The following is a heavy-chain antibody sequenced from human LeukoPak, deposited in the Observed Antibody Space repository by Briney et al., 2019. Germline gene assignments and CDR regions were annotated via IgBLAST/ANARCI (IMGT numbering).Heavy chain of an antibody. CDR3: ARAEDSSSSEGLYYFDY. CDR1: GGSFSGYY. CDR2: INHSGST. Sequence: SETLTLTCAVYGGSFSGYYWSWIRQPPGKGLEWIGEINHSGSTNYNPSLKSRVTISVDTSKNQFSLKLSSVTAADTAVYYCARAEDSSSSEGLYYFDYRGQGTLVTVSS. D-gene: IGHD6-6*01. V-gene: IGHV4-34*01. J-gene: IGHJ4*02.